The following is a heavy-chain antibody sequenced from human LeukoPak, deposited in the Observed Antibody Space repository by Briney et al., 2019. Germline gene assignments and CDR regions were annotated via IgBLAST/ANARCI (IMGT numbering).Heavy chain of an antibody. CDR3: AKDRVRSSWYDAFDI. V-gene: IGHV3-23*01. CDR1: GFTFISYA. CDR2: ISGSGGST. J-gene: IGHJ3*02. D-gene: IGHD6-13*01. Sequence: SGGSLRLSCTASGFTFISYAMSWVRQAPGKGLEWVSAISGSGGSTYYADSVKGRFTISRDNSKNTLYLQMNSLRAEDTAVYYCAKDRVRSSWYDAFDIWGQGTMVTVSS.